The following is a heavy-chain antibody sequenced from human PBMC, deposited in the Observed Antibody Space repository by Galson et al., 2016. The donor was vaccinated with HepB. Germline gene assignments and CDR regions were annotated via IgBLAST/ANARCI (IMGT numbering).Heavy chain of an antibody. CDR3: ARHRYYYDSSGYYYALGY. V-gene: IGHV5-10-1*01. D-gene: IGHD3-22*01. J-gene: IGHJ4*02. CDR2: IDPSDSYT. CDR1: GYSFTSYW. Sequence: QSGAEVKKPGESLRISCKGSGYSFTSYWISWVRQMPGKGLEWMGRIDPSDSYTNYSPSFQGHVTISADKSISTAYLQWSSLKASDTATYYCARHRYYYDSSGYYYALGYWGKGTLVTVSS.